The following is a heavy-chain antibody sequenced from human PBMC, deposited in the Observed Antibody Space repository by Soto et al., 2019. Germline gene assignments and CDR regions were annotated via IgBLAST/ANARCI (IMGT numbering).Heavy chain of an antibody. CDR1: GGSVSSGSYY. Sequence: SESLSLTCTVSGGSVSSGSYYWGWIRQPPGKGLEWIGNIYYSGSTNYNPSLKSRVTISVDTSKNQFSLKLSSVTAADTAVYYCARTIYSSSWYPYNWFDPWGQGTLVTVSS. CDR3: ARTIYSSSWYPYNWFDP. V-gene: IGHV4-61*01. J-gene: IGHJ5*02. D-gene: IGHD6-13*01. CDR2: IYYSGST.